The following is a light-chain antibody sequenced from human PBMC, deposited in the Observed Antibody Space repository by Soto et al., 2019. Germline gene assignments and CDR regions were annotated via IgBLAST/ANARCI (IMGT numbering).Light chain of an antibody. V-gene: IGKV3-20*01. J-gene: IGKJ1*01. CDR1: QSVSDT. CDR3: QQYGSSPET. CDR2: GAS. Sequence: EIVMTQSPATLSVSPGGRATLSCRASQSVSDTLAWYQQKPGQAPRLLIYGASTRATGFPGRFSGSGSGTDFTLTISRLEPEDFAVYYCQQYGSSPETFGQGTKVDIK.